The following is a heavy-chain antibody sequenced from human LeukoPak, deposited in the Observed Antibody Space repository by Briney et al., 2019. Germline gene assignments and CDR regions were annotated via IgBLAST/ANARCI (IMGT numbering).Heavy chain of an antibody. J-gene: IGHJ4*02. Sequence: PGGSLRLSCAASGFTFSSYSMNWVRQAPGKGLEWVSSISSSSSYIYYADSVKGRFTISRDNAKNSLYLQMNSLRAEDTAVYYCARDSVEGLLRDYSNSGAFDYWGQGTLVTVSS. D-gene: IGHD4-11*01. CDR2: ISSSSSYI. CDR1: GFTFSSYS. V-gene: IGHV3-21*01. CDR3: ARDSVEGLLRDYSNSGAFDY.